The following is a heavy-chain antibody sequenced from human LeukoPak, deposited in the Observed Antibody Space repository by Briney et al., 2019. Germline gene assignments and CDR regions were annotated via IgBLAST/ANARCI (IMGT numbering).Heavy chain of an antibody. CDR3: ARGRRFSNYYYYYMDV. Sequence: SETLSLTCAVYGGSFSGYYWSWIRQPPGKGLEWIGEINHSGSTNYNPSLKSRVTISVDTSKNQFSLKLSSVTAADTAVYYCARGRRFSNYYYYYMDVWGKGTTVTVSS. D-gene: IGHD3-3*01. CDR2: INHSGST. CDR1: GGSFSGYY. J-gene: IGHJ6*03. V-gene: IGHV4-34*01.